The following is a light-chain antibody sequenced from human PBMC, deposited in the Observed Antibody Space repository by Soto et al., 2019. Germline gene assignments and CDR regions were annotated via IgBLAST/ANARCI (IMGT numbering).Light chain of an antibody. Sequence: DIQLTQSPSFLSASVGARVTITCRASQGISSYLAWYQQKPGKAPNLLIYDASTLQSGVPSRFSGSGSGTEFTLTISSLQPEDFATYYCQHLKSYPQTFGQGTKVDIK. CDR1: QGISSY. J-gene: IGKJ1*01. V-gene: IGKV1-9*01. CDR2: DAS. CDR3: QHLKSYPQT.